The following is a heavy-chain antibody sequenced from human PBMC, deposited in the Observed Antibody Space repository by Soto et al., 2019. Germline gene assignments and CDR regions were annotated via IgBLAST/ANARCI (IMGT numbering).Heavy chain of an antibody. V-gene: IGHV3-23*01. Sequence: VGSLRLSCAASGFTFSSYAMSWVRQAPGKGLEWVSAISGSGGSTYYADSVKGRFTISRDNSKNTLYLQMNSLRAEDTAVYYCAKEEYCSSTSCAYYYGMDVWGQGTTVTVSS. CDR3: AKEEYCSSTSCAYYYGMDV. J-gene: IGHJ6*02. CDR1: GFTFSSYA. CDR2: ISGSGGST. D-gene: IGHD2-2*01.